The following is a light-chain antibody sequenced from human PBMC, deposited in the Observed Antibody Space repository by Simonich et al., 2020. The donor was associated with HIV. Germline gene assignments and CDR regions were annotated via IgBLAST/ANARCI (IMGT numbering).Light chain of an antibody. J-gene: IGLJ2*01. Sequence: QSALTQPASVSGSPGQSITISCTGTSSDVGGYNYVSWYQQHPGKAPKLMIYDVSNRPSGVSNRFSGSKSGNTASLTISGLQAEDEADYYCCSYAGTRTVVFGRGTKLTVL. CDR2: DVS. CDR3: CSYAGTRTVV. CDR1: SSDVGGYNY. V-gene: IGLV2-14*03.